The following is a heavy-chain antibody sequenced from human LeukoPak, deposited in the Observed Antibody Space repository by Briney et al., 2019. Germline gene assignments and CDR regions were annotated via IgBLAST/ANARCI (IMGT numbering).Heavy chain of an antibody. Sequence: PGGSLRLSCAASGFTLSTYWMNWVRQAPGKGLEWVSSISSSSSNIYYADSVKGRFTISRDNAKNSLFLQMNSLRAEDTAVYYCAREGYSFGDDFWGQGTLVTVSS. D-gene: IGHD3-16*01. V-gene: IGHV3-21*01. CDR3: AREGYSFGDDF. CDR2: ISSSSSNI. CDR1: GFTLSTYW. J-gene: IGHJ4*02.